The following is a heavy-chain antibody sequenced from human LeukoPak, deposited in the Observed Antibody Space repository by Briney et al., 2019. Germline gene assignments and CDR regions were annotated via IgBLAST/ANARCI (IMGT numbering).Heavy chain of an antibody. D-gene: IGHD5-12*01. Sequence: SQTLSLTWAISGDSVSSNSAAWNWIRQSPSRGLEWLGRTYYRSKWYNDYAVSVKSRITINPDTSKNQFSLQLNSVTPEDTAVYYCARVRYSGYDFYYYYGMDVWGKGTTVTVSS. J-gene: IGHJ6*04. V-gene: IGHV6-1*01. CDR3: ARVRYSGYDFYYYYGMDV. CDR1: GDSVSSNSAA. CDR2: TYYRSKWYN.